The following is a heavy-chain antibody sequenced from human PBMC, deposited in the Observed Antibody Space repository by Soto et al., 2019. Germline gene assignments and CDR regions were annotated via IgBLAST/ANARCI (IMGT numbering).Heavy chain of an antibody. J-gene: IGHJ6*02. Sequence: PGGSLRLSCAASGITFSSKAMHWVRQAPGKGLEWVAVISYDGNYKYYADSVKGRFTISRDNSKNTLWLQMNSLRVDDTAVYYCARDPAHGGVSTPEAPYYYYYGMGVWGQGTTVTVSS. CDR2: ISYDGNYK. V-gene: IGHV3-30-3*01. CDR1: GITFSSKA. CDR3: ARDPAHGGVSTPEAPYYYYYGMGV. D-gene: IGHD5-12*01.